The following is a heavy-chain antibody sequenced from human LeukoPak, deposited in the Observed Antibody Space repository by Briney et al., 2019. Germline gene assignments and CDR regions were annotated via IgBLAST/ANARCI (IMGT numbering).Heavy chain of an antibody. CDR3: AREGGVIITYDY. CDR1: GFSFSRYW. D-gene: IGHD3-10*01. Sequence: GGSLRLSCAASGFSFSRYWMSWVRQAPGKVLEWVANIKQDGSEKYYVDSVKGRFTISRDNAKNSLYLQMNSLRAEDTAVYYCAREGGVIITYDYWGQGTLVTVSS. V-gene: IGHV3-7*01. CDR2: IKQDGSEK. J-gene: IGHJ4*02.